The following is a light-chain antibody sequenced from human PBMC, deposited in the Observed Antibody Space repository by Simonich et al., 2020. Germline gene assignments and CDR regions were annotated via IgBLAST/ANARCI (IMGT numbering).Light chain of an antibody. V-gene: IGLV2-14*01. CDR1: SSYVGGYNY. Sequence: QSALTQPASVSGSPGPSITISCTGTSSYVGGYNYVSWYQKNPGKAPKLMIYDVSKRPSGVSNRFSGSKSGNTASLTISGLQAEDEADYYCSSYTSSSTLVFGGGTKLTVL. CDR3: SSYTSSSTLV. CDR2: DVS. J-gene: IGLJ2*01.